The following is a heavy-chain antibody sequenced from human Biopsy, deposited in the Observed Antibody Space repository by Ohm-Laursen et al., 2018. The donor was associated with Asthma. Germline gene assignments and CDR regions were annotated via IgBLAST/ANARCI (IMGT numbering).Heavy chain of an antibody. Sequence: SLRLSCVASGFTFSGYTMNWVRQAPGKGLEWVSSITSSSSYIFYADSVKGRFTISRDNPRNSLYLQMGSLRAEDTAVYYCARGDSSNWSHYYFDYWGQGTLVTVSS. CDR1: GFTFSGYT. D-gene: IGHD3-22*01. CDR3: ARGDSSNWSHYYFDY. CDR2: ITSSSSYI. J-gene: IGHJ4*02. V-gene: IGHV3-21*04.